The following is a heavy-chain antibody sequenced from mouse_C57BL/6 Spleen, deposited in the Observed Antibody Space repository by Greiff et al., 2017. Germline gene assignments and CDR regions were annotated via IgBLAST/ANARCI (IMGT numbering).Heavy chain of an antibody. J-gene: IGHJ3*01. CDR3: ARSYSSWFAY. CDR1: GYAFSSSW. D-gene: IGHD2-12*01. CDR2: IYPGDGDT. V-gene: IGHV1-82*01. Sequence: VKLMESGPELVKPGASVTISCKASGYAFSSSWMNWVKQRPGKGLEWIGRIYPGDGDTNYNGKFKGKATLTADKSSSTAYMQLSSLTSEDSAVYFCARSYSSWFAYWGQGTLVTVSA.